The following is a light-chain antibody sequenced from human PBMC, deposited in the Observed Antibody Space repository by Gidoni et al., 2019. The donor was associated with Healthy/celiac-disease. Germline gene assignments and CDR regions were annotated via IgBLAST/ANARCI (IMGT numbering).Light chain of an antibody. CDR3: QQYSNWPPIT. CDR1: QSITSN. J-gene: IGKJ5*01. Sequence: EIVMTQSPATLSVSPGERATLSCRASQSITSNLAWYQQKPGQAPRLLIYGASTRATGIPARFRGSGSGTDFTLTISSLQSEDFAVYYCQQYSNWPPITFGQGTRLEIK. V-gene: IGKV3-15*01. CDR2: GAS.